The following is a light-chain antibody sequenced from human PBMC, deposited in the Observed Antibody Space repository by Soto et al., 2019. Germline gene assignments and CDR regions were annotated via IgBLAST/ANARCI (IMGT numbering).Light chain of an antibody. V-gene: IGLV6-57*03. CDR3: QSYDSSKRGV. CDR1: SGSIASNY. J-gene: IGLJ3*02. CDR2: EDN. Sequence: NFMLTQPHSVSESPGKTVTISCTRSSGSIASNYVQWYQQRPGSAPTTVIYEDNQRPSGVPDRFSGSIDSSPNSASLTISGLKTEDEADYYYQSYDSSKRGVFGEGTELTVL.